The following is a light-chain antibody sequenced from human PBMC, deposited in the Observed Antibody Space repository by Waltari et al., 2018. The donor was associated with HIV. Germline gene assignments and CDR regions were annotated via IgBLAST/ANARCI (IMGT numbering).Light chain of an antibody. J-gene: IGLJ3*02. CDR3: LLSYSGTRV. CDR2: DTN. V-gene: IGLV7-46*01. CDR1: TGAVTSGHY. Sequence: QAVVTQEPSLTVSPGGTVTLTCGSSTGAVTSGHYPYWFQQKPGQAPRTLIYDTNTKHSWTPARFSGSLLGGKAALTRSGAQPEDEAEYYCLLSYSGTRVFGGGTKLTVL.